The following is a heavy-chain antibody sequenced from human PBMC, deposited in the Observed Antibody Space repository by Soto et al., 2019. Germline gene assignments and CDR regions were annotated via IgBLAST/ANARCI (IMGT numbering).Heavy chain of an antibody. V-gene: IGHV3-15*07. D-gene: IGHD5-18*01. CDR2: IKSKTDGGTT. CDR1: GFTFSSYW. J-gene: IGHJ4*02. Sequence: GGSLRLSCAASGFTFSSYWMNWVRQAPGKGLEWVGRIKSKTDGGTTDYAAPVKGRFTISRDDSKNTLYLQMNSLKTEDTAVYYCTTGKAMVTYYFDYWGQGTLVTVSS. CDR3: TTGKAMVTYYFDY.